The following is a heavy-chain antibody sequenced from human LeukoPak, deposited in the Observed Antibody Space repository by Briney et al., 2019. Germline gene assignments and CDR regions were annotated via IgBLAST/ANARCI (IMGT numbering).Heavy chain of an antibody. D-gene: IGHD3-3*01. Sequence: GGSLRLSCAASGFSFSSHGMNWVRQAPGKGLEWVSGIGGSGDKTYYADSVKGRFTISRDNAKNSLFLQMNSLRAEDTGVYYCARDDRFVRSLEWLNYYYYHMDVWGKGTTVTVSS. CDR3: ARDDRFVRSLEWLNYYYYHMDV. J-gene: IGHJ6*03. V-gene: IGHV3-23*01. CDR1: GFSFSSHG. CDR2: IGGSGDKT.